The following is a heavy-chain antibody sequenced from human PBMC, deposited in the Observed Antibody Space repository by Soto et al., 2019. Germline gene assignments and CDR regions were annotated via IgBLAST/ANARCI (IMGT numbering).Heavy chain of an antibody. Sequence: QVQLQESGPGLVKPSQTLSLTCTVSGGSISSGGYYWSWIRQHPGQGLEWIGYVYYSGSTYYNPSLKSRVTISVDTSKTQCSLKLSSVTAADTAVYYCAREAGTRVRGVRNWFDPWGQGTLVTVSS. CDR3: AREAGTRVRGVRNWFDP. V-gene: IGHV4-31*03. D-gene: IGHD3-10*01. CDR1: GGSISSGGYY. J-gene: IGHJ5*02. CDR2: VYYSGST.